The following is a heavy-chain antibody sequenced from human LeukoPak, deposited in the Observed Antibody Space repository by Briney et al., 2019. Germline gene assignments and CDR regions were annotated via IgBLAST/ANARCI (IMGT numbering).Heavy chain of an antibody. CDR2: ISYDGSNK. CDR1: GFTFSSYG. CDR3: AKTHLLTYYYDSSGYPREPFDY. Sequence: NPGGSLRLSCSASGFTFSSYGMHWIRQAPGKGLEWVAVISYDGSNKYYADSAKGRFTISRDNSKNTLYLQMNSLRPEDTAVYYCAKTHLLTYYYDSSGYPREPFDYWGQGTLVTVSS. J-gene: IGHJ4*02. V-gene: IGHV3-30*18. D-gene: IGHD3-22*01.